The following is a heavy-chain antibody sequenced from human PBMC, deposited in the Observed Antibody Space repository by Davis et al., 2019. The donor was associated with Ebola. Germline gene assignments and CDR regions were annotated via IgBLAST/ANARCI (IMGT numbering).Heavy chain of an antibody. CDR1: GYTFTSYP. V-gene: IGHV3-30-3*01. CDR3: ARDRAQMMVYAIRYYYYGMDV. J-gene: IGHJ6*02. D-gene: IGHD2-8*01. Sequence: SCKASGYTFTSYPMHWVRQAPGKGLEWVAVISYDGSNKYYADSVKGRFTISRDNSKNTQYLQMNSLRAEDTAVYYCARDRAQMMVYAIRYYYYGMDVWGQGTTVTVSS. CDR2: ISYDGSNK.